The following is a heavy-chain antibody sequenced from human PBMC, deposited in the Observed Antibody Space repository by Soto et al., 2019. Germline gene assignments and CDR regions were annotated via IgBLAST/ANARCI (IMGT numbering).Heavy chain of an antibody. J-gene: IGHJ6*02. D-gene: IGHD3-10*01. Sequence: GGSLRLSCAASGFTFRNAWMSWVRQAPGKGLEWVGRIKSKTDGGTTDYAAPVKGRFTISRDDSKNTLYLQMNSLKTEDTAVYYCTTDRLLWFGELSYYYGMDVWGQGTTVTVSS. CDR3: TTDRLLWFGELSYYYGMDV. V-gene: IGHV3-15*01. CDR1: GFTFRNAW. CDR2: IKSKTDGGTT.